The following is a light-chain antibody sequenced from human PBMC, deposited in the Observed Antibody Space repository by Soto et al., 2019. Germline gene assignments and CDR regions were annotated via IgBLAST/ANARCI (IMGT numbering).Light chain of an antibody. CDR3: QQYNNWPPA. CDR2: GAS. V-gene: IGKV3-15*01. CDR1: QSLSSD. Sequence: DKVMTQSPATLSVSPGERATLSCRASQSLSSDLAWYQQKPGQAPRLLIYGASTRATGIPARFSGSGSGREFTLTISSLQSEDFAIYYCQQYNNWPPAFGQGTKVEI. J-gene: IGKJ1*01.